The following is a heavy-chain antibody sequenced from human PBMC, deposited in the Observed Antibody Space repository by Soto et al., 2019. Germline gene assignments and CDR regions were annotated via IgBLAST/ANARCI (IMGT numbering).Heavy chain of an antibody. V-gene: IGHV4-59*08. D-gene: IGHD3-10*01. CDR2: IYYSGST. CDR1: GGSISSYY. Sequence: QVQLQESGPGLVKPSETLSLTCTVSGGSISSYYWSWIRQPPGKGLEWIGYIYYSGSTNYNPSLMSRVTIAVDTSKNQFALKLSSVTAADTAVYYCARQSVGPYGSGSYFDYWGQGTLVTVSS. CDR3: ARQSVGPYGSGSYFDY. J-gene: IGHJ4*02.